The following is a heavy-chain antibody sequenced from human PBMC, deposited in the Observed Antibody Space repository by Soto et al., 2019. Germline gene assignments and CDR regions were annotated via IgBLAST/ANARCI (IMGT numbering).Heavy chain of an antibody. D-gene: IGHD2-15*01. CDR3: ARHIAGYCSGGSCYVDY. Sequence: GESLKISCKGSGYSFTSYWIGWVRQMPGKGLEWMGIIYPGDSDTRYSPSFQGQVTISADKSISTAYLQWSSLKASDTAMYYCARHIAGYCSGGSCYVDYWGQGTLVTVSS. CDR1: GYSFTSYW. V-gene: IGHV5-51*01. J-gene: IGHJ4*02. CDR2: IYPGDSDT.